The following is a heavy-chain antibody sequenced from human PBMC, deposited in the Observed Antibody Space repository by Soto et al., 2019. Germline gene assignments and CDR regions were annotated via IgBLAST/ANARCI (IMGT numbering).Heavy chain of an antibody. D-gene: IGHD3-3*01. J-gene: IGHJ3*02. CDR3: AKVSETIFGGYDAFDI. CDR2: ISYDGSNK. CDR1: GFTFSSYG. Sequence: SLRFSCAASGFTFSSYGMHWVRQSPGTGLEWVAVISYDGSNKYYADSVKGRFTISRDNSKNTLYLQMNSLRAEDTVVHYFAKVSETIFGGYDAFDIWGQGTMVTVSS. V-gene: IGHV3-30*18.